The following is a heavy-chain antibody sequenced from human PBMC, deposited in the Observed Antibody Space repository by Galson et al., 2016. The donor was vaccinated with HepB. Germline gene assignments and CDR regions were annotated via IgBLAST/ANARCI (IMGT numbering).Heavy chain of an antibody. V-gene: IGHV4-4*02. CDR1: GGSISSDNW. Sequence: ETLSLTCAVSGGSISSDNWWSWVRQPPGKGLEWIGEMYHSGSTNYNASLKSRVTISVDTAKNQFSLNLASVTAADTAVYYCARASGTSTNPYYFDYWGQGTLVTVSS. CDR3: ARASGTSTNPYYFDY. CDR2: MYHSGST. J-gene: IGHJ4*02. D-gene: IGHD2-2*01.